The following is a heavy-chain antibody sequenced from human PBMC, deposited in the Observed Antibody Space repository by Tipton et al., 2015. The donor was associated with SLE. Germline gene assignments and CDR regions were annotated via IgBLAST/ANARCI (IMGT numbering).Heavy chain of an antibody. CDR3: ALGKAARPIDY. CDR1: GGSISSSSYY. D-gene: IGHD6-6*01. J-gene: IGHJ4*02. CDR2: IYYSGST. Sequence: TLSLTYTVSGGSISSSSYYWGWIRQPPGKGLEWIGSIYYSGSTYYNPSLKSRVTISVDTSKNQFSLKLSSVTAADTAVYYCALGKAARPIDYWGQGTLVTVSS. V-gene: IGHV4-39*07.